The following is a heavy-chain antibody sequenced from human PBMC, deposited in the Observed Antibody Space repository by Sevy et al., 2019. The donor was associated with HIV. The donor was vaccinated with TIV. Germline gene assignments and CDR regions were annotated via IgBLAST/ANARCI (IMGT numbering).Heavy chain of an antibody. CDR1: GFTFSDYG. D-gene: IGHD1-7*01. V-gene: IGHV3-33*01. CDR3: AREERSGTTTSFDY. Sequence: GGSLRLSCAASGFTFSDYGMHWVRQAPGKGLESVAVIWSDGSNKYYGDSVKGRFTISRDSSKNTLFLQMNSLRVDDTAVYYCAREERSGTTTSFDYWGQGALVTVSS. CDR2: IWSDGSNK. J-gene: IGHJ4*02.